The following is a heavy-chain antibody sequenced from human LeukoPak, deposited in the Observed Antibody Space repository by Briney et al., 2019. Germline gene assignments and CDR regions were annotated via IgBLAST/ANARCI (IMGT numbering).Heavy chain of an antibody. Sequence: SQTLSLTCTVSGGSISSSDYYWGWTRQPRGRGLEWFGNIYFTRTFSYTSSLKSRVTISVTTSKDQFTLQLSSVTAAETAVYYGARENYCTNGVCWACAPWGQGTLVTVSS. CDR3: ARENYCTNGVCWACAP. J-gene: IGHJ5*02. CDR1: GGSISSSDYY. V-gene: IGHV4-39*06. D-gene: IGHD2-8*01. CDR2: IYFTRTF.